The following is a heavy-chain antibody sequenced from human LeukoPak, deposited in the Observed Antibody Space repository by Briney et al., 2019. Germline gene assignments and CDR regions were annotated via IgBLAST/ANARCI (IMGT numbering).Heavy chain of an antibody. J-gene: IGHJ4*02. D-gene: IGHD1-14*01. CDR3: ARDASTAFPTAFFDY. CDR1: GGSISSGGYY. CDR2: IYYSGST. Sequence: PSQTLSLTCTVSGGSISSGGYYWSWIRQHPGKGLEWIGYIYYSGSTNYNPSLKSRVTISVDTSKNQFSLKLSSVTAADTAVYYCARDASTAFPTAFFDYWGQGTLVTVSS. V-gene: IGHV4-31*03.